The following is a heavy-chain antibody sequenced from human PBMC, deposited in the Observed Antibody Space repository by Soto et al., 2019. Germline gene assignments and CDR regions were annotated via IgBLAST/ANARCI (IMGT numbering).Heavy chain of an antibody. CDR3: VARYCSSTTCYQVDY. J-gene: IGHJ4*02. CDR1: GFTFTNYA. D-gene: IGHD2-2*01. Sequence: VGSLRLSCSASGFTFTNYAIHWIRQAPGKGLEYVSAISSTGGSTYYADSVKGRFTISRDNSKNTVYLQMSSLRSEDSAVYYCVARYCSSTTCYQVDYWGQGTLVTVSS. V-gene: IGHV3-64D*06. CDR2: ISSTGGST.